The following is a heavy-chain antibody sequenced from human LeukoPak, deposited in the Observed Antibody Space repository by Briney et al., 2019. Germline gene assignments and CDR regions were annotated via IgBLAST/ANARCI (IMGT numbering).Heavy chain of an antibody. CDR3: ARDGEGALALGY. CDR2: ISSSSSYI. D-gene: IGHD1-26*01. J-gene: IGHJ4*02. CDR1: GFTFSSYS. Sequence: PGGSLRLSCAASGFTFSSYSMNWVRQAPGKGLEWVSSISSSSSYIYYADSVKGRFTISRDNAKNSLYLQMNSPRAEDTAVYYCARDGEGALALGYWGQGTLVTVSS. V-gene: IGHV3-21*01.